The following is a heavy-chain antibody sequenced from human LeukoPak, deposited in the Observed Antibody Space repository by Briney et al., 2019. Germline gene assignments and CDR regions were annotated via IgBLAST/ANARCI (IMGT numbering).Heavy chain of an antibody. J-gene: IGHJ4*02. V-gene: IGHV3-48*03. CDR1: GFTFSGYG. CDR2: ISRSGATI. Sequence: PGGSLRLSCAASGFTFSGYGMNWVRQAPGKGPEWISYISRSGATIYYADSVKGRFTISRDNAKNSLYLQMGSLGAEDTAIYYCSRDRGGGDIYFDYWGQGPLVTVSS. CDR3: SRDRGGGDIYFDY. D-gene: IGHD2-21*02.